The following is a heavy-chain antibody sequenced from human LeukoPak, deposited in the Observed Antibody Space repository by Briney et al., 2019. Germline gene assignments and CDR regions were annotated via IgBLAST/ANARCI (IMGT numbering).Heavy chain of an antibody. D-gene: IGHD3-10*01. J-gene: IGHJ4*02. CDR1: GFTFSSYA. Sequence: GGSLRLSCAASGFTFSSYAMSWVRQAPGKGLEWVSVIYSGGSTYYADSVKGRFTISRDNSKNTLYLQMNSLRAEDTAVYYCARDSVGRGVIDYWGQGTLVTVSS. V-gene: IGHV3-53*01. CDR3: ARDSVGRGVIDY. CDR2: IYSGGST.